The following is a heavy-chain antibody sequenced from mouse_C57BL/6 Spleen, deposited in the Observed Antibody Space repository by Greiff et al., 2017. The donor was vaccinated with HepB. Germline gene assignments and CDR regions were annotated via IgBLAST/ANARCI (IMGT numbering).Heavy chain of an antibody. V-gene: IGHV5-9-1*02. D-gene: IGHD2-10*02. CDR1: GFTFSSYA. Sequence: EVKLQESGEGLVKPGGSLKLSCAASGFTFSSYAMSWVRQTPEKRLEWVAYISSGGDYIYYADTVKGRFTISRDNARNTLYLQMSSLKSEDTAMYYGTRGGYGKGISYAMDYWGQGTSVTVSS. CDR3: TRGGYGKGISYAMDY. J-gene: IGHJ4*01. CDR2: ISSGGDYI.